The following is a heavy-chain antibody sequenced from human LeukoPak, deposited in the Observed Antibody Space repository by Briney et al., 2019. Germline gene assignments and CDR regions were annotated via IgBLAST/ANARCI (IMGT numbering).Heavy chain of an antibody. CDR1: GYSISSGYW. Sequence: SETLSLTCTVSGYSISSGYWWGWIRQPPGKGLEWIGSIYHSGSTYYHPSLKSRVTMSVDTSENQFSLKLSSVTAADTAMYYCARSELLWFGKVNSGFDFWGQGTLVTVSS. CDR3: ARSELLWFGKVNSGFDF. CDR2: IYHSGST. V-gene: IGHV4-38-2*02. J-gene: IGHJ4*02. D-gene: IGHD3-10*01.